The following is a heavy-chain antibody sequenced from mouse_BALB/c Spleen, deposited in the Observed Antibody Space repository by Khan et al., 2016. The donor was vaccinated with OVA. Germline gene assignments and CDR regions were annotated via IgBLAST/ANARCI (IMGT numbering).Heavy chain of an antibody. V-gene: IGHV2-6-1*01. Sequence: VELVESGPGLVAPSQSLSITCTISGFSLTNYGVHWVRQPPGKGLEWLVVIWSDGTTTYDSALKSRMTICKDNSKSQVFLKMDSLQTDDTAMYYCARQPYFHYYVMDYWGQGTSGTVSS. CDR1: GFSLTNYG. D-gene: IGHD2-10*01. CDR3: ARQPYFHYYVMDY. CDR2: IWSDGTT. J-gene: IGHJ4*01.